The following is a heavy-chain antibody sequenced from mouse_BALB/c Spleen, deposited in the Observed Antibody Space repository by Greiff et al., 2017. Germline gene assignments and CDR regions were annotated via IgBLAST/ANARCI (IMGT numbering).Heavy chain of an antibody. CDR1: GFSFSSYA. J-gene: IGHJ3*01. D-gene: IGHD2-4*01. Sequence: EVMLVESGGGLVKPGGSLKLPCAASGFSFSSYAMSWVRQTPEKRLEWVASISSGGSTYYPDSVKGRFTISIDNARNILYLQMSSLRSEDTAMYYCASGPYDYDEAWFAYWGQGTLVTVSA. CDR2: ISSGGST. CDR3: ASGPYDYDEAWFAY. V-gene: IGHV5-6-5*01.